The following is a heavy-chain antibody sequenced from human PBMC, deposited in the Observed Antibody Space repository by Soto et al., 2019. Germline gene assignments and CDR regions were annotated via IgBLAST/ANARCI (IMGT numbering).Heavy chain of an antibody. D-gene: IGHD2-15*01. J-gene: IGHJ4*02. CDR1: E. Sequence: EMSWVRQAPGKGLEWVSAISGSGGSTYYADSVKGRFTISRDNSKNTLYLQMNSLRAEDTAVYYCAKDYCSGGSCYCDYWGQGTLVTVSS. V-gene: IGHV3-23*01. CDR3: AKDYCSGGSCYCDY. CDR2: ISGSGGST.